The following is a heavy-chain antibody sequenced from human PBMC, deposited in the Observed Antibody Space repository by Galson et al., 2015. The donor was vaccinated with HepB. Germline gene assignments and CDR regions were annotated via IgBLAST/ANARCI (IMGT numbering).Heavy chain of an antibody. V-gene: IGHV3-30*18. D-gene: IGHD2-15*01. CDR2: LSYDGSNK. CDR3: AKGGVVAAPYGMDV. J-gene: IGHJ6*02. Sequence: SLRLSCAASGFTFSSYGMHWVRQAPGKGLEWVAVLSYDGSNKYYADSVKGRFTISRDNSKNTLYLQMNSLRAEDTAVYYCAKGGVVAAPYGMDVWGQGTTVTVSS. CDR1: GFTFSSYG.